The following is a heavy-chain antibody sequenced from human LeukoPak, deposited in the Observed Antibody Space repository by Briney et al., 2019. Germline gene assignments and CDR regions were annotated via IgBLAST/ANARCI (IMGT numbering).Heavy chain of an antibody. CDR3: AKPYCGGDCCPDY. J-gene: IGHJ4*02. CDR2: ISTYGGST. D-gene: IGHD2-21*02. V-gene: IGHV3-23*01. CDR1: GFTFSSYA. Sequence: GGSLRLSCAASGFTFSSYAMSWVRQAPGKGPEWVSAISTYGGSTYYADSVKGRFTISRDNSKNTLYLQMNSLRAEDTAVYYCAKPYCGGDCCPDYWGQGTLVTVSS.